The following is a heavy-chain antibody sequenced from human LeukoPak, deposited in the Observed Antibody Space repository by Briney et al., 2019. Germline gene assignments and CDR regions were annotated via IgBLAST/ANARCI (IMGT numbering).Heavy chain of an antibody. V-gene: IGHV1-2*02. J-gene: IGHJ4*02. D-gene: IGHD3-10*01. CDR3: AREGREFGPHKLAGFDY. Sequence: ASVKVSCKASGYTFTGYYMHWVRQAPGQGLEWMGWINPNSGGTNYAQKFQGRVTMTRDTSISTAYMELSRLRSDDTAILYCAREGREFGPHKLAGFDYWGQGTLVTVSS. CDR2: INPNSGGT. CDR1: GYTFTGYY.